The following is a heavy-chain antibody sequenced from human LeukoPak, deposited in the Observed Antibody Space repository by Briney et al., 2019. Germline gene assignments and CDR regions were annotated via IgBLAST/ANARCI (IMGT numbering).Heavy chain of an antibody. D-gene: IGHD3-10*01. CDR1: GGSFSGYY. V-gene: IGHV4-34*01. CDR3: ARGGYYGPDAFDI. Sequence: SETLSLTCAVYGGSFSGYYWSWIRQPPGKGLEWVGEINHSGSTNYNPSLKSRVTISVDTSKNQFSLKLSSVTAADTAVYYCARGGYYGPDAFDIWGQGTMVTVSS. CDR2: INHSGST. J-gene: IGHJ3*02.